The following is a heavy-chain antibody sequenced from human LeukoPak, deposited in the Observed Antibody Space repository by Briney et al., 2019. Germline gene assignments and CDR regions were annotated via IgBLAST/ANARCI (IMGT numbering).Heavy chain of an antibody. CDR2: ISSSGSTI. D-gene: IGHD3-10*01. CDR1: GFTFSSYE. J-gene: IGHJ4*02. V-gene: IGHV3-48*03. CDR3: AKVVVRGLIIAAEYYFDY. Sequence: GGSLRLSCAASGFTFSSYEMNWVRQAPGKGLEWVSYISSSGSTIYYADSVKGRFTISRDNSKNTLYLQMNSLRAEDTAVYYCAKVVVRGLIIAAEYYFDYWGQGTLVTVSS.